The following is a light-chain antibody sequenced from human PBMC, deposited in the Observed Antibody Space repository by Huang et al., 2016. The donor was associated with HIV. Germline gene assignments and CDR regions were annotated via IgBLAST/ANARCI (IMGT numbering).Light chain of an antibody. V-gene: IGKV3-11*01. CDR1: QSVSSY. CDR3: QQRSNWPLCT. J-gene: IGKJ2*02. CDR2: DAS. Sequence: EIVLTQSPATLSLSPGERATLSCRASQSVSSYLAWYQQKPGQAPRLLIYDASNRATGIPARCRGSGSVTDFTLTISSLAPEDFAVYYCQQRSNWPLCTFGQGTKLEIK.